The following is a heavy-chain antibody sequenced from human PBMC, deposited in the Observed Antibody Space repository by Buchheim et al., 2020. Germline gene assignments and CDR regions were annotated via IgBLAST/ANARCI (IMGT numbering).Heavy chain of an antibody. CDR3: AKDRSYCSGGSCPNYFDY. J-gene: IGHJ4*02. CDR2: ISYDGSHK. CDR1: GFTFSRYH. D-gene: IGHD2-15*01. V-gene: IGHV3-30*18. Sequence: QVQLVESGGGVVQPGRSLRLSCAASGFTFSRYHMHWVRQAPGRGLEWLAVISYDGSHKYYEDSVKGRFTIPRDNSKNTLYLQMNSLRAEDTAVYYCAKDRSYCSGGSCPNYFDYWGQGTL.